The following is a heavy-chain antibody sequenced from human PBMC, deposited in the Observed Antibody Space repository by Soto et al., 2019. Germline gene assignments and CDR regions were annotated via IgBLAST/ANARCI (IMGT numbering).Heavy chain of an antibody. CDR1: GGSLSKYY. CDR2: ISTSGHV. Sequence: SETLSLTCSVSGGSLSKYYWSWIRQRAGKGLEWSGRISTSGHVVSKVSLRSRLTMSVDMSNNHFSLKLTSVTAADTAVYYCARDNNDFWSLYPLAFDYWGQGALVTVSS. D-gene: IGHD3-3*01. V-gene: IGHV4-4*07. CDR3: ARDNNDFWSLYPLAFDY. J-gene: IGHJ4*02.